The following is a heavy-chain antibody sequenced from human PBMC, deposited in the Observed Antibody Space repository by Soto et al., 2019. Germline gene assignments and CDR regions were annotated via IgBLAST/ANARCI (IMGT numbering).Heavy chain of an antibody. D-gene: IGHD3-3*01. J-gene: IGHJ4*02. CDR3: ARRVRFLEWLTHFDY. CDR1: SGSISSSNW. Sequence: SETLSLTCAVSSGSISSSNWWSWVRQPPGKGLEWIGEIYHSGSTNYNMSLKSRVTISVDKSKNQFSLKLSSVTAADTAVYYCARRVRFLEWLTHFDYWGQGTLVTVSS. CDR2: IYHSGST. V-gene: IGHV4-4*02.